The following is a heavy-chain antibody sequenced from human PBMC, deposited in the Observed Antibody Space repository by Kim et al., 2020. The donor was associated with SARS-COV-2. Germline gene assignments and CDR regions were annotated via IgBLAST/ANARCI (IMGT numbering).Heavy chain of an antibody. CDR1: GYTFTSYD. J-gene: IGHJ4*02. V-gene: IGHV1-8*01. CDR3: ARGRGVPLYYDILTGYDY. CDR2: MNPNSGNT. D-gene: IGHD3-9*01. Sequence: ASVKVSCKASGYTFTSYDINWVQQATGQGLEWMGWMNPNSGNTGYAQKFQGRVTMTRNTSISTAYMELSSLRSEDTAVYYCARGRGVPLYYDILTGYDYWGQGTLVTVSS.